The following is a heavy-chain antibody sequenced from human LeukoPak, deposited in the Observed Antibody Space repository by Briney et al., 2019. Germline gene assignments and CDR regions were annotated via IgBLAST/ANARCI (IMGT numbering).Heavy chain of an antibody. Sequence: ASVKVSCKASGYSFTGQDMHWVRQATGQGLEWMGWMNPNSGNTGYAQKFQGRVTITRNTSISTAYMELSSLRSEDTAVYYCAARIAVAGDSFDYWGQGTLVTVSS. J-gene: IGHJ4*02. CDR1: GYSFTGQD. CDR3: AARIAVAGDSFDY. D-gene: IGHD6-19*01. CDR2: MNPNSGNT. V-gene: IGHV1-8*03.